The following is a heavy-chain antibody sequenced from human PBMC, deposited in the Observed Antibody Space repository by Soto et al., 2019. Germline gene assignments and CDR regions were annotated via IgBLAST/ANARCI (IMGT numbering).Heavy chain of an antibody. CDR3: ARDRITIFGVVSQYYYYYGMDV. V-gene: IGHV3-66*01. CDR2: IYSGGST. J-gene: IGHJ6*02. D-gene: IGHD3-3*01. Sequence: GGSLRLSCAASGFTVSSNYMSWVRQAPGKGLEWVSVIYSGGSTYYADSVKGRFTISRDNSKNTLYLQMNSLRAEDTAVYYCARDRITIFGVVSQYYYYYGMDVWGQGTTVTVSS. CDR1: GFTVSSNY.